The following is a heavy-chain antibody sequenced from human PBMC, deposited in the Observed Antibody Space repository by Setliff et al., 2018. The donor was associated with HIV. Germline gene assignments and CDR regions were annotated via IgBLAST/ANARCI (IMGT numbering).Heavy chain of an antibody. CDR1: GFTFSDHS. CDR2: SRNKANRYTT. J-gene: IGHJ4*02. D-gene: IGHD2-2*02. V-gene: IGHV3-72*01. CDR3: AREAYCSSTTCYKGGDRHFDY. Sequence: GGSLRLSCAASGFTFSDHSMDWVRQAPGKGLEWVGRSRNKANRYTTEYAASVKGRFAISRDDSKTSLYLQMNSLKTEDTAVYYCAREAYCSSTTCYKGGDRHFDYWGLGILVTVSS.